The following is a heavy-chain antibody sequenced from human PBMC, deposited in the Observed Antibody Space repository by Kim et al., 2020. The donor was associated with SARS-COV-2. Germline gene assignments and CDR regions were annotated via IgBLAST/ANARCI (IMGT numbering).Heavy chain of an antibody. Sequence: ASVKVSCKASGYTFISYGISWVRQAPGQGLEWMGWISAFNGNTNYAQNVQGRVTMTTDTSTSTAYMEVRSLTSDDTAVYYCARDPYSSSTYFHMDVWGQG. V-gene: IGHV1-18*04. CDR1: GYTFISYG. J-gene: IGHJ6*02. CDR3: ARDPYSSSTYFHMDV. CDR2: ISAFNGNT. D-gene: IGHD2-2*01.